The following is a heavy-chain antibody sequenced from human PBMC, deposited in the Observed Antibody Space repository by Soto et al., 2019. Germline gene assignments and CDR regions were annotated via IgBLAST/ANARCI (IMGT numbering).Heavy chain of an antibody. CDR1: GFTFSSNA. J-gene: IGHJ4*02. Sequence: GGSLRLSCGASGFTFSSNAMSWVRRAPGKGLEWVSGITGSGGITDYADSVKGQFTISRDNSRNTLYLQMNYLRVEDTAVYFCAKHTTFYLDRTGPGDYFDSWGQGTLVTVYS. V-gene: IGHV3-23*01. CDR2: ITGSGGIT. D-gene: IGHD1-1*01. CDR3: AKHTTFYLDRTGPGDYFDS.